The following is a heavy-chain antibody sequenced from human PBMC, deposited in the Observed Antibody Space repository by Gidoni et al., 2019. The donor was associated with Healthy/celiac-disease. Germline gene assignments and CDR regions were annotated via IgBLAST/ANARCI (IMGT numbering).Heavy chain of an antibody. CDR3: AKGTAYCSSTSCYGLEAGY. V-gene: IGHV3-23*01. CDR2: ISGSGGST. CDR1: GFTFSSYA. D-gene: IGHD2-2*01. J-gene: IGHJ4*02. Sequence: EVQLLESGGGLVQPGGSLRLSCAASGFTFSSYAMSWVRQAPGKGLEWVSSISGSGGSTYYADSVKGRFTISRDNSKNTLYLQMHSLRAEDTAVYYCAKGTAYCSSTSCYGLEAGYWGQGTLVTVSS.